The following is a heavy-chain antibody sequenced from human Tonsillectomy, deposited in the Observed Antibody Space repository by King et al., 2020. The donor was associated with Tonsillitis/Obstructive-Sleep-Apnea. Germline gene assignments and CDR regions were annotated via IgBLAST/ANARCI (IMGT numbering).Heavy chain of an antibody. D-gene: IGHD3-3*01. V-gene: IGHV1-18*01. CDR2: ISAYNGNT. J-gene: IGHJ6*03. CDR3: ARGRFLEWLLRTDYYYYMDV. CDR1: GYTFTSYG. Sequence: QLVQSGAEVKKPGASVKVSCKASGYTFTSYGISWVRQAPGQGLEWMGWISAYNGNTNYAQKFQGRVTMTTETSTSTAYTELRSLRSDDTAVYYCARGRFLEWLLRTDYYYYMDVWGKGTTVTVSS.